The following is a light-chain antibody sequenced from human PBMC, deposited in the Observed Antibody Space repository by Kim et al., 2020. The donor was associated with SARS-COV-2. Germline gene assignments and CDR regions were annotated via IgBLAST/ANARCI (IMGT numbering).Light chain of an antibody. CDR2: GAS. J-gene: IGKJ4*01. CDR3: QQYDMSPLT. V-gene: IGKV3-20*01. CDR1: QSVSSSY. Sequence: APGESATLSCRASQSVSSSYLAWYQQKPRQAPRLLIYGASSRATGIPDRFSGSESGTDFTLTISRLEPEDFAVYYCQQYDMSPLTFGGGTKVDIK.